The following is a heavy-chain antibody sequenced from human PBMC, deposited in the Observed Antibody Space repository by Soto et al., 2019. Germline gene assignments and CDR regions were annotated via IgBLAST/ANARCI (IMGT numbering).Heavy chain of an antibody. D-gene: IGHD6-13*01. CDR3: ARDRSRSSSWRGGWFDP. J-gene: IGHJ5*02. V-gene: IGHV4-59*01. CDR1: GGSISSYY. CDR2: IYYSGST. Sequence: PSETLYLTCTVSGGSISSYYWSWIRQPPGKGLEWIGYIYYSGSTNYNPSLKSRVTISVDTSKNQFSLKLSSVTAADTAVYYCARDRSRSSSWRGGWFDPWGQGTLVTVSS.